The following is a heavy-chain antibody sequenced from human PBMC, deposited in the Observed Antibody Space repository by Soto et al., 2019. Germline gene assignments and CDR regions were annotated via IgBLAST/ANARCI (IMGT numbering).Heavy chain of an antibody. CDR1: GYSFTTYW. Sequence: EVQLVQSGGEVKKPGESLKISCKASGYSFTTYWIGWVRQMPGKGLEWMGIIYPPDSDTRYNPSFQGQVTISVDKSITTAYLQWGSLKASDTAMYYCARHVDYYYGMDVWGQGTTVTVSS. CDR3: ARHVDYYYGMDV. J-gene: IGHJ6*02. V-gene: IGHV5-51*01. CDR2: IYPPDSDT.